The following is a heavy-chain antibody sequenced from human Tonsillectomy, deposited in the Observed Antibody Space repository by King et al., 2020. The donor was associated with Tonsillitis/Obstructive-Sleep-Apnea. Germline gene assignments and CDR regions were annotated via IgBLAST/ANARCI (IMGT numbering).Heavy chain of an antibody. CDR3: AREAVLDFWSGPSLNYYFYYMDV. J-gene: IGHJ6*03. Sequence: QLVQSGAEVRKPGASVKVSCKASGYTFTSYGITWVRQAPGQGLEWMGWISAFNGNTNYTQKLQGRVTMTTDTSTSTAYMELRSLRSDTAVYYCAREAVLDFWSGPSLNYYFYYMDVWGKGTTVTVSS. V-gene: IGHV1-18*01. CDR1: GYTFTSYG. D-gene: IGHD3-3*01. CDR2: ISAFNGNT.